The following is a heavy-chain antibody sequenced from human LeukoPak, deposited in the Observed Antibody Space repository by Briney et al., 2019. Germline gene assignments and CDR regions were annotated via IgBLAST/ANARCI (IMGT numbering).Heavy chain of an antibody. CDR1: GFTFSSYA. V-gene: IGHV3-23*01. CDR3: AKAPIMITFGGVIVPKEFDY. J-gene: IGHJ4*02. D-gene: IGHD3-16*02. CDR2: ISGSGGST. Sequence: GGSLRLSCAASGFTFSSYAMSWVRQAPGKGLEWVSAISGSGGSTYYADSVKGRFTISRDNSKNTLYLQMNSLRAEDTAVYYCAKAPIMITFGGVIVPKEFDYWGQGTLVTVSS.